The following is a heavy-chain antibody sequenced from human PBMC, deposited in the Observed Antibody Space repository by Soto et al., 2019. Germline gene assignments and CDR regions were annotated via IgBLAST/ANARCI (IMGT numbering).Heavy chain of an antibody. V-gene: IGHV4-4*02. CDR3: ASNWASSYDV. Sequence: QVQLQESGPGLVKPSGTLSLTCAVSSGSISSGNWWSWVRQPPGKGMEWIGEIYHSGSTDYNPSLKSRVTISVDKSKNHFSLKLTAATAADTAVYYCASNWASSYDVWGKGTTVTVSS. CDR1: SGSISSGNW. CDR2: IYHSGST. J-gene: IGHJ6*04. D-gene: IGHD4-4*01.